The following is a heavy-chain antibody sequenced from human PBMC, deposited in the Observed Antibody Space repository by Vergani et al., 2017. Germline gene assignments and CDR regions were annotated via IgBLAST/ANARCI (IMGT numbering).Heavy chain of an antibody. J-gene: IGHJ3*01. D-gene: IGHD3-3*01. CDR1: GFSFRTYW. CDR3: ARLSVGYYYHSFDV. Sequence: EVQLVQSGAEVKKPGESLKIPCKGSGFSFRTYWIGWVRQRPGKGLEWMGLIFSGDSQIRSSLSFQGRVTISADKSISTTYLQWYSLQASGTAMYYCARLSVGYYYHSFDVWSQGTAVTVSS. V-gene: IGHV5-51*01. CDR2: IFSGDSQI.